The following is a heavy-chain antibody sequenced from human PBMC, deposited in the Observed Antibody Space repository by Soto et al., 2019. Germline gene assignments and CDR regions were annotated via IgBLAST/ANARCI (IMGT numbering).Heavy chain of an antibody. D-gene: IGHD5-12*01. J-gene: IGHJ6*03. CDR1: GFTFSSYW. CDR3: ARAQYSGYDVPDYYYYYMDV. Sequence: GGSLRLSCAASGFTFSSYWMSWVRQAPGKGLKWVANIKRDGSEKYYVDSVKGRFTISRDNAKNSLYLQMNSLRAEDTAVYYCARAQYSGYDVPDYYYYYMDVWGKGTTVTVSS. V-gene: IGHV3-7*01. CDR2: IKRDGSEK.